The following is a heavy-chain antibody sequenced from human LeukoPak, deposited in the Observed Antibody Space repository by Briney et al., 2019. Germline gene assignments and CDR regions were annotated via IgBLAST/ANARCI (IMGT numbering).Heavy chain of an antibody. CDR1: GASVSNYY. CDR2: FHYSGST. J-gene: IGHJ4*02. V-gene: IGHV4-59*08. D-gene: IGHD2-15*01. Sequence: PSETLSLTCRVSGASVSNYYWSWIRQSPGKGLEWIGFFHYSGSTNYYPSPNSRVTTSIDTSMNQLPLTLVSVTAADTAVYFCARHHDGGPKLRLDFWGVGVLVTVSS. CDR3: ARHHDGGPKLRLDF.